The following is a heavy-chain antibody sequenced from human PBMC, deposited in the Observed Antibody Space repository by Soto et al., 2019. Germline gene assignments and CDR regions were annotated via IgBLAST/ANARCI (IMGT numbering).Heavy chain of an antibody. V-gene: IGHV1-8*01. CDR3: VRRVYSSSSGGRTIDY. D-gene: IGHD6-6*01. Sequence: QVQLVQSGAEVKKPGASVKVSCKASGYTFTSYDINWVRQATGQGLEWMGWMNPNSGNTGYAQKFQGRVTMTRNTSISTAYMELSSLRSEDTAVYYCVRRVYSSSSGGRTIDYWGQGTLVTVSS. J-gene: IGHJ4*02. CDR2: MNPNSGNT. CDR1: GYTFTSYD.